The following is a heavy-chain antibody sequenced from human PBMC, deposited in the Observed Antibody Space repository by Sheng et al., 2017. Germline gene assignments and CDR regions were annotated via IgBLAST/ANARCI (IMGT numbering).Heavy chain of an antibody. CDR2: ISSSGSTI. CDR3: ARRPLRYFDWSLHTYYFDY. CDR1: GFTFSDYY. Sequence: QVQLVESGGGLVKPGGSLRLSCAASGFTFSDYYMSWIRQAPGKGLEWVSYISSSGSTIYYADSVKGRFTISRDNAKNSLYLQMNSLRAEDTAVYYCARRPLRYFDWSLHTYYFDYWGQGTLVTVSS. D-gene: IGHD3-9*01. J-gene: IGHJ4*02. V-gene: IGHV3-11*01.